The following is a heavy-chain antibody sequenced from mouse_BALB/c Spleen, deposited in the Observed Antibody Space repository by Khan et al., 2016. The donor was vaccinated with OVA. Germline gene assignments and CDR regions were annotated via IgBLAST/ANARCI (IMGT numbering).Heavy chain of an antibody. Sequence: VELVESGPGLVAPSQSLSITCTVSGFSLIDYDVSWIRQPPGKGLEWMGVIWGGGSTYYNSALKSRLSISKDNSKSQALLKMNSLQTDDTAMDYCAKGLCSYCCALDYWGQGTSVTVSS. CDR3: AKGLCSYCCALDY. CDR1: GFSLIDYD. V-gene: IGHV2-6-5*01. J-gene: IGHJ4*01. CDR2: IWGGGST. D-gene: IGHD2-2*01.